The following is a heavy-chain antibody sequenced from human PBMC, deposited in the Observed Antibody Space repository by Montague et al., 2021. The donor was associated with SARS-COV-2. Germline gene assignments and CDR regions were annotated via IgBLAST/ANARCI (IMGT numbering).Heavy chain of an antibody. J-gene: IGHJ1*01. Sequence: SETLSLTCTVSGGSISNSRSYWGWVRQPPGKGLEYIGSIYYMGTTYYNPSLKSRVTVSLDTSKNQFSLQLSSVTATDTAVYYCARHDPNYVGRGGNFEHWGQGTLAIVSS. CDR2: IYYMGTT. D-gene: IGHD2-15*01. V-gene: IGHV4-39*01. CDR1: GGSISNSRSY. CDR3: ARHDPNYVGRGGNFEH.